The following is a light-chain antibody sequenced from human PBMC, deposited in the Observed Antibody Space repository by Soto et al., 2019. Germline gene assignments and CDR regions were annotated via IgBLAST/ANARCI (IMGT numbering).Light chain of an antibody. J-gene: IGKJ4*01. V-gene: IGKV1D-8*01. Sequence: GCYQQRAGHAHKLLIYGESNLESGITSRFSGSGSGTDFTLTISSLQPEDFALSYCQQYYNSRRNFGRGTQVEV. CDR3: QQYYNSRRN. CDR2: GES.